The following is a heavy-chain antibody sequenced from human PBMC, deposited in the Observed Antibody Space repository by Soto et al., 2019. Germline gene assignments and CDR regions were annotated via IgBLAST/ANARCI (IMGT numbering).Heavy chain of an antibody. J-gene: IGHJ6*02. Sequence: QVELVESGGGVVQPGKSLRLSCVASGFSIRTYGMHWVRQAPGKGLEWVAVIWSDGSDQLYADSMKGRLTISRDNAKNTLYLQVNSLRADDTAAYFCATEPRMSSRVRGGMDVWGHGTTVLVSS. CDR2: IWSDGSDQ. CDR1: GFSIRTYG. D-gene: IGHD3-10*01. V-gene: IGHV3-33*01. CDR3: ATEPRMSSRVRGGMDV.